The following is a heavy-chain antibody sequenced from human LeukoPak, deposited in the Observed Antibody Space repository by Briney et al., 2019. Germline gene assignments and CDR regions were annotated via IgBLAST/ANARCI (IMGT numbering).Heavy chain of an antibody. V-gene: IGHV3-30*04. D-gene: IGHD3-16*02. CDR2: ISYDGSNK. J-gene: IGHJ4*02. Sequence: GGSLGLSCAASGFTFSSYAMHWVRQAPGKGLEWVAVISYDGSNKYYADSVKGRFTISRDNSKNTLYLQMNSLRAEDTAVYYCAREGQITFGGVIVMAPFFDYWGQGTLVTVSS. CDR1: GFTFSSYA. CDR3: AREGQITFGGVIVMAPFFDY.